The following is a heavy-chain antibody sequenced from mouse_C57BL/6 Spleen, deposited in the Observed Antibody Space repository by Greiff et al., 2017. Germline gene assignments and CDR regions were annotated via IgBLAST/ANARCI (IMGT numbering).Heavy chain of an antibody. J-gene: IGHJ3*01. CDR1: GYTFTSYW. CDR3: ARGNYYGSSTLAY. D-gene: IGHD1-1*01. V-gene: IGHV1-50*01. Sequence: QVQLQQPGAELVKPGASVKLSCKASGYTFTSYWMQWVKQRPGQGLEWIGEIDPSDSYTNYNQKFKGKATLTVDTSSSTAYMQLSSLTSEDSAVYYCARGNYYGSSTLAYWGQGTLVTVSA. CDR2: IDPSDSYT.